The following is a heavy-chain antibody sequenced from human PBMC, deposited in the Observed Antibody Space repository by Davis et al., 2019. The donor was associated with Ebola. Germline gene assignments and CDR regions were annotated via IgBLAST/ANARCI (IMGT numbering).Heavy chain of an antibody. CDR1: GFTFSSYA. D-gene: IGHD6-19*01. J-gene: IGHJ4*02. V-gene: IGHV3-23*01. CDR3: ARVVIAVAGRSLGSRTIDY. CDR2: ISGSGGST. Sequence: GESLKISCAASGFTFSSYAMSWVRQAPGKGLEWVSAISGSGGSTYYADSVKGRFTISRDNSKNTLYLQMNSLRAEDTAVYYCARVVIAVAGRSLGSRTIDYWGQGTLVTVSS.